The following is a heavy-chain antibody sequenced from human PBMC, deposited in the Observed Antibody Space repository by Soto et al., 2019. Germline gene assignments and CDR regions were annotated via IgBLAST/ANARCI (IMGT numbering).Heavy chain of an antibody. D-gene: IGHD4-17*01. CDR3: ATRMTTAPY. Sequence: EVRLVQSGGGLVQPGGSLRLSCAASLFIVSDNYMRWVRQAPGKGLEWVSLIYSGGGTDYAESVKGRFTISRDNSKNTLYLQMNSIKAEDTGIYYCATRMTTAPYWGQGTVVTVSS. J-gene: IGHJ4*02. V-gene: IGHV3-66*01. CDR1: LFIVSDNY. CDR2: IYSGGGT.